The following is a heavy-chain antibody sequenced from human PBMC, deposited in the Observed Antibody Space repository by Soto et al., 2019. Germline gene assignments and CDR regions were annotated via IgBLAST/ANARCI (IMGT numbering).Heavy chain of an antibody. CDR2: TWNDGSHK. CDR1: GFTLSACS. Sequence: QVQLVESGGGVVQPGGSLRLSCAASGFTLSACSMHWVRQAPGKGLEWVAVTWNDGSHKYYGDSVKGRFTISSDNSKNTLYLQMSSLRADDTVFYYCVNDFGDYKFDYWGRGTLVTVSS. J-gene: IGHJ4*02. CDR3: VNDFGDYKFDY. D-gene: IGHD4-17*01. V-gene: IGHV3-33*06.